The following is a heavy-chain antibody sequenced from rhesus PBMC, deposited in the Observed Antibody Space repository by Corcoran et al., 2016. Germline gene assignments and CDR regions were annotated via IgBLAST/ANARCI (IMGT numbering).Heavy chain of an antibody. CDR3: ARQEIRITIFGVVNKPFDY. CDR2: IYGSGGST. D-gene: IGHD3-3*01. J-gene: IGHJ4*01. Sequence: QVQLQESGPAVVKPSETLSLTCAGSGGSISSSNWWSWIRQSPGKGLEWSGGIYGSGGSTEYNPSLKSRVTISIDTSKNQFSLKLSSVTAADTAVYYCARQEIRITIFGVVNKPFDYWGQGVLVTVSS. V-gene: IGHV4-93*02. CDR1: GGSISSSNW.